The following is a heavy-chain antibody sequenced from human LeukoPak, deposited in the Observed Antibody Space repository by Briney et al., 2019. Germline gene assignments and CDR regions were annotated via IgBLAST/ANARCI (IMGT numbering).Heavy chain of an antibody. CDR3: ARDRDYYYDSSGYPSLDY. CDR1: GGSISSSSYY. D-gene: IGHD3-22*01. V-gene: IGHV4-39*07. Sequence: PSETLSLTCTVSGGSISSSSYYWGWIRQPPGKGLEWIGSIYYSGSTYYNPSLKSRVTISVDTSKNQFSLKLSSVTAADTAVYYCARDRDYYYDSSGYPSLDYWGQGTLVTVSS. J-gene: IGHJ4*02. CDR2: IYYSGST.